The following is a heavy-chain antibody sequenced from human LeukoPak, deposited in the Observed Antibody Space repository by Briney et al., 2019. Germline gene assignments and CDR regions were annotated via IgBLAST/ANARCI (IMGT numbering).Heavy chain of an antibody. CDR1: GDSISGYY. J-gene: IGHJ4*02. V-gene: IGHV4-34*01. CDR2: INHSGST. D-gene: IGHD6-6*01. Sequence: SETLSLTCTVSGDSISGYYWSWIRQPPGKGLEWIGEINHSGSTNYNPSLKSRVTISVDTSKNQFSLQLSSVTAADTAVYYCASCSSSSGCDYWGQGTLVTVSS. CDR3: ASCSSSSGCDY.